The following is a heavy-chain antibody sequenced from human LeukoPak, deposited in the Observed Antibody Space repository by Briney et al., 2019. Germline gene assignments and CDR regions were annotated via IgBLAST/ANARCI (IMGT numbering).Heavy chain of an antibody. CDR3: AKDMRGSEGYSSSWYFDY. CDR2: TSWDGGST. CDR1: GFTFDDYT. J-gene: IGHJ4*02. D-gene: IGHD6-13*01. V-gene: IGHV3-43*01. Sequence: GGSLRLSCAASGFTFDDYTMHWVRQAPGKCLEWVSLTSWDGGSTYYADSMKGRFTISRDNSKNSLYLQMNSLRTEDTALYYCAKDMRGSEGYSSSWYFDYWGQGTLVTVSS.